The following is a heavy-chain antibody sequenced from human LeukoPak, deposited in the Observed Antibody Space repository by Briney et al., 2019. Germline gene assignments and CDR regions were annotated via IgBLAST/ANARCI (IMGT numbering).Heavy chain of an antibody. Sequence: SETLSLTCAVYGGSFSGYYWSWVRQPPGKGLEWIGEINHSGSTNYNPSLKSRVTISVDTSKNQFSLKLSSVTAADTAVYYCARATVAATLRSFDYWGQGTLVTVSS. CDR2: INHSGST. V-gene: IGHV4-34*01. CDR1: GGSFSGYY. J-gene: IGHJ4*02. CDR3: ARATVAATLRSFDY. D-gene: IGHD2-15*01.